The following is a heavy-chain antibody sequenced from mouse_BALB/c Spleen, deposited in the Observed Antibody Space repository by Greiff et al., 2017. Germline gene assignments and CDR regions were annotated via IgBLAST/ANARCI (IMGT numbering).Heavy chain of an antibody. CDR2: ISSGGST. Sequence: EVMLVESGGGLVKPGGSLKLSCAASGFTFSSYAMSWVRQTPEKRLEWVASISSGGSTYYPDSVKGRFTISRDNARNILYLQMSSLRSEDTAMYYCERGGGLRQDYFDYWGQGTTLTVSS. CDR1: GFTFSSYA. J-gene: IGHJ2*01. V-gene: IGHV5-6-5*01. D-gene: IGHD2-4*01. CDR3: ERGGGLRQDYFDY.